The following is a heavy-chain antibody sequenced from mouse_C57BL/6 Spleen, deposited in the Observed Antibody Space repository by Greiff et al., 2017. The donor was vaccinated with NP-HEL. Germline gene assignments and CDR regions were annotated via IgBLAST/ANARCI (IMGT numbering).Heavy chain of an antibody. J-gene: IGHJ4*01. CDR1: GYTFTDYY. D-gene: IGHD2-4*01. Sequence: VQLQQSGPELVKPGASVKISCKASGYTFTDYYINWVKQRPGQGLEWIGWIFPGSGSTYYNEKLKGKATLTVDKSSSTAYMLLSSLTSEDSAVYFCARGKAYDYEYYYAMDYWGQGTSVTVSS. V-gene: IGHV1-75*01. CDR3: ARGKAYDYEYYYAMDY. CDR2: IFPGSGST.